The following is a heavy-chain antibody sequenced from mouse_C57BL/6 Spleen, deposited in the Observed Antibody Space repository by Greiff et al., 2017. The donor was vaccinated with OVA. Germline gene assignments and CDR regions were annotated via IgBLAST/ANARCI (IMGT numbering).Heavy chain of an antibody. J-gene: IGHJ4*01. V-gene: IGHV1-82*01. CDR2: IYPGDGDT. CDR1: GYAFSSSW. CDR3: APFTRGGSPMDY. Sequence: VQLQQSGPELVKPGASVKLSCKASGYAFSSSWMNWVKQRPGKGLEWIGRIYPGDGDTNYNEKFKGKATLTVDKSSSTAYMQLSSLTSEDSAVKYCAPFTRGGSPMDYWGQGTTVTVSS. D-gene: IGHD3-2*02.